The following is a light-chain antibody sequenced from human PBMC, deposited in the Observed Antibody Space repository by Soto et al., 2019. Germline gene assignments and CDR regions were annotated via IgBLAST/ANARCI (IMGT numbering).Light chain of an antibody. J-gene: IGKJ5*01. V-gene: IGKV1-9*01. CDR1: QGISSY. CDR3: QQLNNYPRIT. CDR2: AAS. Sequence: DIQLTQSPSFLSASVGDRVTITCRASQGISSYLAWYQQNPGKAPKLLIYAASTLQSGVPSRFSGSGSGTEFTLTISSLQPEDFATYYCQQLNNYPRITFGQGTRLEIK.